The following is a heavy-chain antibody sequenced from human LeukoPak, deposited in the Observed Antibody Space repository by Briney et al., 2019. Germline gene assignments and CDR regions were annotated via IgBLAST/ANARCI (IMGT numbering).Heavy chain of an antibody. CDR1: GGSISSYY. Sequence: SETLSLTCTVSGGSISSYYWSWIRQPPGKGLEWIGYIYYSGSTNYNPSLKSRVTISVDTSKNQFSLKLSSVTAADTAVYYCARGVYHDSSGYYETPFDYWGQGTLVTVSS. D-gene: IGHD3-22*01. CDR2: IYYSGST. CDR3: ARGVYHDSSGYYETPFDY. J-gene: IGHJ4*02. V-gene: IGHV4-59*01.